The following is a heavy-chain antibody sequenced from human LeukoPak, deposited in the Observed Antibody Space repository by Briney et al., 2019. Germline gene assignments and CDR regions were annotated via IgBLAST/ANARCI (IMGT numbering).Heavy chain of an antibody. V-gene: IGHV4-59*01. CDR2: ISYSGST. D-gene: IGHD2-2*01. CDR3: ASGGYCSSTGCYPNWFDP. Sequence: PSETLSLTCTVSGGSITSYYWSWIRQPPGKGLEWFGYISYSGSTNYNPSLKSRVTISLDTSKNQFSLKLSSVTAADTAVYYRASGGYCSSTGCYPNWFDPWGQGTLVTVSS. CDR1: GGSITSYY. J-gene: IGHJ5*02.